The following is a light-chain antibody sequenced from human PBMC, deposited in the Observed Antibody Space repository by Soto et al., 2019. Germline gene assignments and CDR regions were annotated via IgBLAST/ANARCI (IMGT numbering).Light chain of an antibody. CDR3: TSYTSSSTLEV. Sequence: LTQPASVSGSPGQSITISCTGTSNDVGGYNYVSWCQQHPGKAPKLMIYDVNNRPSGVSNRFSGSRSGNTASLTISGLQAEDEADYYCTSYTSSSTLEVFGTGTKVTVL. CDR1: SNDVGGYNY. CDR2: DVN. J-gene: IGLJ1*01. V-gene: IGLV2-14*01.